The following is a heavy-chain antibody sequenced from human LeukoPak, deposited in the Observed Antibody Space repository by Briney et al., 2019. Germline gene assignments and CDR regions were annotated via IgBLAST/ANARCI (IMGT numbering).Heavy chain of an antibody. Sequence: PGGSLRLSCAASGFTFSSYAVSWVRQAPGKGLAWVSAISDSGGSTQYADSVKGRFTISRDNSKNTLYLQMNSLRVEDTAVYYCVEQQLVDGFDIWGQGTVVTVSS. CDR1: GFTFSSYA. D-gene: IGHD6-13*01. J-gene: IGHJ3*02. CDR3: VEQQLVDGFDI. V-gene: IGHV3-23*01. CDR2: ISDSGGST.